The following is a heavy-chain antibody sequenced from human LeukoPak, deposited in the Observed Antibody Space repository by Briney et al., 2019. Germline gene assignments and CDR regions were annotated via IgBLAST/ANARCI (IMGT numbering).Heavy chain of an antibody. CDR2: ISSSSSYI. J-gene: IGHJ4*02. CDR1: GFTFSSYS. Sequence: GGSLRLSCAASGFTFSSYSMNWVRQAPGKGLEWVSSISSSSSYIYYADSVKGRFTISRDNAKNSLYLQMNSLRAEDTAVYYCARKGTPSGSYWGEFDYWGQGTLVTVSS. D-gene: IGHD1-26*01. CDR3: ARKGTPSGSYWGEFDY. V-gene: IGHV3-21*01.